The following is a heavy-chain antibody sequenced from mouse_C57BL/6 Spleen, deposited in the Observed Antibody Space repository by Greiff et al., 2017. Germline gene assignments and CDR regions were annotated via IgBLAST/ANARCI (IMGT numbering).Heavy chain of an antibody. CDR1: GFTFSSYA. CDR3: ASHYYGSSYWFAY. CDR2: ISDGGSYT. Sequence: EVKLVESGGGLVKPGGSLKLSCAASGFTFSSYAMSWVRQTPEKRLEWVATISDGGSYTYYPDNVKGRFTISRDNAKNNLYLQMSHLKSEDTAMYYCASHYYGSSYWFAYWGQGTLVTVSA. V-gene: IGHV5-4*03. D-gene: IGHD1-1*01. J-gene: IGHJ3*01.